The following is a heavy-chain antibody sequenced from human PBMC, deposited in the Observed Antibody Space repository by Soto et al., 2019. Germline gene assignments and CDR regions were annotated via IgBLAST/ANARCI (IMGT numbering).Heavy chain of an antibody. Sequence: SETLSLTCAVSGGSFTSNNWWTWVRQPPGQGLEWIGEIYRTGSTNYNPSRKSRVTTSLDKSENQFSLKVTSLTAADTAVYYCASRDPGTSVDYWGQGTLVTVSS. V-gene: IGHV4-4*02. CDR1: GGSFTSNNW. CDR2: IYRTGST. CDR3: ASRDPGTSVDY. D-gene: IGHD1-7*01. J-gene: IGHJ4*02.